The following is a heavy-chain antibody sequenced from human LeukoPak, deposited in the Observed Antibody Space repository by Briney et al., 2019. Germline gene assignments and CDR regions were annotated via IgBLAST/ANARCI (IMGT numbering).Heavy chain of an antibody. CDR1: GFTFSAYA. Sequence: AGGSLRLSCSASGFTFSAYAMHWVRQAPGKGLECVSAISPNGGSTYYAGSVKGRFTISRDNSKNTLYLQMSSLRVEDTAVYYCVPKGNEGYWGQGTLVTVSS. CDR2: ISPNGGST. J-gene: IGHJ4*02. CDR3: VPKGNEGY. D-gene: IGHD1-1*01. V-gene: IGHV3-64D*06.